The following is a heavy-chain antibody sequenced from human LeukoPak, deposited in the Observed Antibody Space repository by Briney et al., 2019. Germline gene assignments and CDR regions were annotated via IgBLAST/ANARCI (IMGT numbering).Heavy chain of an antibody. CDR1: GFTFSSYS. CDR2: IGKGGDT. Sequence: GGSLRLSCAASGFTFSSYSMNWVRQATGKGLEWVSAIGKGGDTHYSDSVKGRFTISRENAKNSLYLQMNSLRAGDMAVYYCARDPSGWGLDVWGQGTTVTVSS. D-gene: IGHD6-19*01. V-gene: IGHV3-13*01. J-gene: IGHJ6*02. CDR3: ARDPSGWGLDV.